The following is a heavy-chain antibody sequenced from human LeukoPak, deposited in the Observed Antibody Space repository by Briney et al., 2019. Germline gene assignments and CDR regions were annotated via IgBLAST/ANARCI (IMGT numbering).Heavy chain of an antibody. Sequence: GGSLRLSCVASGFTFSSYGMHWVRQAPGKGLEWVAVIWYDGSNKYYADSVKGRFTISRDNSKNTLYLQMNSLRAEDTAVYYCAKVLLREGDSSGFDYWGQGTQVTVSS. CDR1: GFTFSSYG. J-gene: IGHJ4*02. V-gene: IGHV3-33*06. D-gene: IGHD3-22*01. CDR3: AKVLLREGDSSGFDY. CDR2: IWYDGSNK.